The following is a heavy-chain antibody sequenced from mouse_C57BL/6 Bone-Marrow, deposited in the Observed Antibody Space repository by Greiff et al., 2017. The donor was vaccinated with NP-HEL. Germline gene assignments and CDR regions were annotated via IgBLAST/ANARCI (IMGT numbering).Heavy chain of an antibody. CDR2: IYPGSGST. V-gene: IGHV1-55*01. Sequence: QVQLQQPGAELVKPGASVKMSCKASGYTFTSYWITWVKQRPGQGREWIGDIYPGSGSTNDNEKFKSKATLTVDTSSSTAYMQLSSLTSEDSAVYYCAGYDYDAWYFDVWGTGTTVTVSS. CDR1: GYTFTSYW. D-gene: IGHD2-4*01. CDR3: AGYDYDAWYFDV. J-gene: IGHJ1*03.